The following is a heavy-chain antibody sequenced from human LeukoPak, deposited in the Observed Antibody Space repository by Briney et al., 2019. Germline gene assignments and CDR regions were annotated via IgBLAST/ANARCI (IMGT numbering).Heavy chain of an antibody. D-gene: IGHD3-22*01. Sequence: GASVKVSCKASGGTFSSYAISWVRQAPGQGLEWMGGIIPIFGTANYAQKFQGRVTITADESTSTAYMELSSLRSEDTAVYYCARTYYYDSSGYDNWFDPWGQGTLVTVSS. V-gene: IGHV1-69*13. CDR3: ARTYYYDSSGYDNWFDP. J-gene: IGHJ5*02. CDR1: GGTFSSYA. CDR2: IIPIFGTA.